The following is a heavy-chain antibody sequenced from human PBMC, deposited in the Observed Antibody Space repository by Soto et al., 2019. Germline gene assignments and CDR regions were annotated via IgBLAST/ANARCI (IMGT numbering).Heavy chain of an antibody. CDR2: IIPILGIA. J-gene: IGHJ5*02. D-gene: IGHD2-15*01. CDR3: ARAAGYCSGGSCDRFDP. CDR1: GGTFSSYT. V-gene: IGHV1-69*02. Sequence: SVKVSCKASGGTFSSYTISWVRQAPGQGLEWMGRIIPILGIANYAQKFQGRVTITADKSTSTAYMELSSLRSEDTAVYYCARAAGYCSGGSCDRFDPWGQGTLVTVSS.